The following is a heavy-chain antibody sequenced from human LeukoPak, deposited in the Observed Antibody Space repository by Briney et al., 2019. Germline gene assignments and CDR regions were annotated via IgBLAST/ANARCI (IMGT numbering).Heavy chain of an antibody. D-gene: IGHD3-16*01. CDR1: GFTFSSYA. V-gene: IGHV3-64*01. CDR2: ISTNGGRT. CDR3: ARERRGDDAFDI. J-gene: IGHJ3*02. Sequence: GGSLPLSCAASGFTFSSYAMHWVRQAPGKGLEYVSTISTNGGRTYYANSVKGRFTISRDNSKNTVYLQMGSLRAEDMAVYYCARERRGDDAFDIWGQGTMVTVSS.